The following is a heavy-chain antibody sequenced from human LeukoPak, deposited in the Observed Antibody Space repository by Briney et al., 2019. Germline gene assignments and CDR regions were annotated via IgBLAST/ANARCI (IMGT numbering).Heavy chain of an antibody. J-gene: IGHJ6*02. CDR1: ALTFSSYS. Sequence: GGSLRLSCADSALTFSSYSMKWVRQAPGKGLEWVSSISSSSSYIYYADSVKGRFTISRDNAKNSLYLQMNSLRAEDTAVYYCARDPRRRGYCTNGVCSSNAPGYYYYGMDVWGQGTTVTVSS. V-gene: IGHV3-21*01. CDR2: ISSSSSYI. D-gene: IGHD2-8*01. CDR3: ARDPRRRGYCTNGVCSSNAPGYYYYGMDV.